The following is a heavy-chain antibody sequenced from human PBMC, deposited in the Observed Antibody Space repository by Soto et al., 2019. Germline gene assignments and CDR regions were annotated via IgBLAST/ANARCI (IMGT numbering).Heavy chain of an antibody. CDR3: ARAGDSSGYSDY. D-gene: IGHD3-22*01. CDR2: ISHSGSA. Sequence: ASETLSLTCAVYGGSFSGYYWIWIRQPPGKGLEWIGEISHSGSANYNPSLKSRVTISVDRSKNQFSLKLSSVTAADTAVYYCARAGDSSGYSDYWGQGTLVTVSS. V-gene: IGHV4-34*01. J-gene: IGHJ4*02. CDR1: GGSFSGYY.